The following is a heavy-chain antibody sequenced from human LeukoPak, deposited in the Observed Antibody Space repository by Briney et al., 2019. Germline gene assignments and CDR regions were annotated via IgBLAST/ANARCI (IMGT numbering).Heavy chain of an antibody. Sequence: SETLSLTCAVYGGSFSGYYWSWIRQPPGKGLEWIGEINHSGSTNYNPSLKSRVTISVDTSKNQFSLKLSSVTAADTAVYYCARVFGGDDFNYYYYYMDVWGKGTTVTISS. J-gene: IGHJ6*03. CDR2: INHSGST. V-gene: IGHV4-34*01. CDR1: GGSFSGYY. D-gene: IGHD5-12*01. CDR3: ARVFGGDDFNYYYYYMDV.